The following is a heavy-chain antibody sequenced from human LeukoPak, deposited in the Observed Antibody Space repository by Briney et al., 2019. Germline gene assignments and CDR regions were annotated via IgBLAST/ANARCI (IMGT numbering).Heavy chain of an antibody. CDR3: ARHPAGGYGYNWFDP. Sequence: PSETLSLTCTVSGGSISSYYWGWIRQPPGKGLEWIGYIYYSGSTNYNPSLKSRVTISVDTSKNQFSLKLSSVTAADTAVYYCARHPAGGYGYNWFDPWGQGTLVTVSS. CDR1: GGSISSYY. J-gene: IGHJ5*02. CDR2: IYYSGST. D-gene: IGHD5-12*01. V-gene: IGHV4-59*08.